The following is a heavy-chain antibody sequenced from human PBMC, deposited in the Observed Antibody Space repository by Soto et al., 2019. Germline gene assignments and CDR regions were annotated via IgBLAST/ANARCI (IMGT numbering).Heavy chain of an antibody. CDR1: GGSISSSSYY. Sequence: SETLSLTCTVSGGSISSSSYYWGWIRQPPGKGLEWIGSIYYSGSTYYNPSLKSRVTISVDTSKNQFSLKLSSVTAADTAVYYCASLTLVGELYGMDVWGQGTTVTSP. J-gene: IGHJ6*02. V-gene: IGHV4-39*01. CDR3: ASLTLVGELYGMDV. CDR2: IYYSGST. D-gene: IGHD1-7*01.